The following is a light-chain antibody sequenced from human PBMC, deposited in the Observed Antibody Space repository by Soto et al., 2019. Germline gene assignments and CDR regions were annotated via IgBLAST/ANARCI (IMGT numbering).Light chain of an antibody. CDR3: XXXXXXXIX. V-gene: IGKV1-39*01. Sequence: DIQMTQSPSSLSASVEDRAITTCRASQSISNHLNWYQQKPGKAPKLLIFAASSLQSGVPSRFSGSGSGTDFTLTINSLQPEDFATXXXXXXXXXXIXFGQGTRLEIK. CDR2: AAS. J-gene: IGKJ5*01. CDR1: QSISNH.